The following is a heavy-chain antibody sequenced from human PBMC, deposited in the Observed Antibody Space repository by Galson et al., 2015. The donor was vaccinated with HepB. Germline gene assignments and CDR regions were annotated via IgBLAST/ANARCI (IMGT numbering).Heavy chain of an antibody. J-gene: IGHJ5*02. CDR2: ISHTGGT. CDR3: ARGGYYGSGDNWLDP. V-gene: IGHV4-34*01. Sequence: SETLSLTCAVYGGSFSAYYWSWIRQPPGKGLEWIGEISHTGGTNYNPSLASRVTISEDTSKNRFSLKLNSVTAADTAVYYCARGGYYGSGDNWLDPWGQGAPVTVSS. CDR1: GGSFSAYY. D-gene: IGHD3-10*01.